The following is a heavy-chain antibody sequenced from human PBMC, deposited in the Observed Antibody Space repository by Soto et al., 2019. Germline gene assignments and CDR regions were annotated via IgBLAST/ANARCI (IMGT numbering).Heavy chain of an antibody. J-gene: IGHJ6*02. CDR2: FDPEDGET. Sequence: ASVKVSCKVSGYTLTELSMHLVRQAPGKGLEWMGGFDPEDGETIYAQKFQGRVTMTEDTSTDTAYMELSSLRSEDTAVYYCATYRSVLVPARGPYYYYYGMDVWGQGTTVTVSS. D-gene: IGHD2-2*01. CDR3: ATYRSVLVPARGPYYYYYGMDV. V-gene: IGHV1-24*01. CDR1: GYTLTELS.